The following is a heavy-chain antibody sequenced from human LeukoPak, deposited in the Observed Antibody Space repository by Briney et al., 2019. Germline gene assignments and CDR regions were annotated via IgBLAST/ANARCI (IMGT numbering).Heavy chain of an antibody. CDR2: IYSGGST. CDR3: ARAYSSSWSDYYYGMDV. V-gene: IGHV3-53*01. CDR1: GFTVSSNY. J-gene: IGHJ6*02. Sequence: GGSLRLSCAASGFTVSSNYMSWVRQAPGKGLEWVSVIYSGGSTYYADSVKGRFTISRDNSKNTLYLQMNSLRAEDTAVYYCARAYSSSWSDYYYGMDVWGQGTTVTVSS. D-gene: IGHD6-13*01.